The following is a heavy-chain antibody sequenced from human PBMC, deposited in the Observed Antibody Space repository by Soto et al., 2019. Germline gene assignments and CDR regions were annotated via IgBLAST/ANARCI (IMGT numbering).Heavy chain of an antibody. D-gene: IGHD5-12*01. CDR1: GFTFSSYD. CDR3: ARGWGRVATPWFDP. J-gene: IGHJ5*02. CDR2: MGTAGDT. Sequence: EVQLVESGGGLVQPGGSLRLSCAASGFTFSSYDMHWGRQATGKGLEWVSAMGTAGDTYYPGSVKGRFTISRENAKNSLYLQRNSLRAGDTAVYYCARGWGRVATPWFDPWGQGTLVTVSS. V-gene: IGHV3-13*04.